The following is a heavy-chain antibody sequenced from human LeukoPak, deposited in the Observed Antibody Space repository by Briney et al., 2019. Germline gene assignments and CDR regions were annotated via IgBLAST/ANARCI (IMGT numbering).Heavy chain of an antibody. V-gene: IGHV3-15*01. J-gene: IGHJ4*02. CDR3: TTVDPLDIVVVPAAIGFDY. Sequence: GGSLRLSCAASGFTFSNAWMSWVRQAPGKGLEWVGRIKSKTDGGTTDYAARVKGRFTISRDDSKNTLYLQMNSLKSEDTAVYYCTTVDPLDIVVVPAAIGFDYWGQGTLVTVSS. CDR1: GFTFSNAW. CDR2: IKSKTDGGTT. D-gene: IGHD2-2*02.